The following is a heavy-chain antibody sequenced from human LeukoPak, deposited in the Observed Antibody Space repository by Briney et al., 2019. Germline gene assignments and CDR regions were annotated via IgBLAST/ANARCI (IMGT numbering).Heavy chain of an antibody. Sequence: PSETLSLTCAVSGYSISSGYYWGWIRQPPGKGLEWIGSIYHSGSTYYNPSLKSRVTILVDTSKNQFSLKLSSVTAADTAVYYCARELAVAGTGYYYYGMDVWGKGTTVTVSS. J-gene: IGHJ6*04. CDR1: GYSISSGYY. V-gene: IGHV4-38-2*02. CDR2: IYHSGST. CDR3: ARELAVAGTGYYYYGMDV. D-gene: IGHD6-19*01.